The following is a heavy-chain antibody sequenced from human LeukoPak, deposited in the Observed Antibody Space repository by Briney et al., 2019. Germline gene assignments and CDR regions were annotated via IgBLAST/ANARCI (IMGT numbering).Heavy chain of an antibody. CDR1: VFTFSTSW. D-gene: IGHD4-11*01. CDR3: ARVSDYSNYFDF. J-gene: IGHJ4*02. CDR2: IYSGGST. Sequence: GGSLRLSCAASVFTFSTSWMHWIRQAPGKGLEWVSLIYSGGSTYYADSVKGRFSISRDNSKNTAYLQMNSLRAEDTAVYYCARVSDYSNYFDFWGQGTLVTVSS. V-gene: IGHV3-66*01.